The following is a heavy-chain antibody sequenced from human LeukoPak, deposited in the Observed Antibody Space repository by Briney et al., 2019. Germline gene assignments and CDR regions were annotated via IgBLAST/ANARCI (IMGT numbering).Heavy chain of an antibody. CDR3: AREKKRMVWLPDY. Sequence: GGSLRLSCAASGFTFSSYAMHWVRQAPGKGLEGVAVISYDGSNKYYADSVKGRFTISRDNSKNTLYLQMNSLRAEDTAVYYCAREKKRMVWLPDYWGQGTLVTVSS. D-gene: IGHD2-8*01. CDR1: GFTFSSYA. V-gene: IGHV3-30*04. CDR2: ISYDGSNK. J-gene: IGHJ4*02.